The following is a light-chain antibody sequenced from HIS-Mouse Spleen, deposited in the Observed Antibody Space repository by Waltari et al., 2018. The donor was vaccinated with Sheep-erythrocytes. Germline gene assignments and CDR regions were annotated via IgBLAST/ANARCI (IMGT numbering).Light chain of an antibody. J-gene: IGLJ3*02. V-gene: IGLV2-8*01. CDR3: SSYAGSNNWV. CDR1: STAVGGYNY. CDR2: EVS. Sequence: QSALTQPPSASGSPGQSVTISCTGTSTAVGGYNYFSWYQQHPGKAPKLVIYEVSKRPSGVPDRFSGSKSGNTASLTVSGLQAEDEADYYCSSYAGSNNWVFGGGTKLTVL.